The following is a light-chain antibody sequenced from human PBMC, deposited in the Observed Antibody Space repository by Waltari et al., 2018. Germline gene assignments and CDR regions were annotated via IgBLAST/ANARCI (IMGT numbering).Light chain of an antibody. CDR2: DAS. CDR1: QSVSSN. CDR3: QQYNTWPPYT. J-gene: IGKJ2*01. V-gene: IGKV3-15*01. Sequence: EIVMTQSPATLSVSPGERATLSCRASQSVSSNLAWYQQKPGQPLRLLIFDASRRATGIPARFSGSGSGTEFTLTISSRQSEDFAVYSCQQYNTWPPYTVGER.